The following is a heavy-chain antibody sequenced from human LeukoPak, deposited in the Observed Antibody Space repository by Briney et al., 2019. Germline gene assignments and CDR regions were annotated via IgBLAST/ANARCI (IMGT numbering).Heavy chain of an antibody. CDR1: GRSISSGGYY. CDR2: IYYSGST. V-gene: IGHV4-31*03. CDR3: AREESGSYYGAFDY. Sequence: SETLSLTCTVSGRSISSGGYYWSWIRQHPGKGLEWIGYIYYSGSTYYNPSLESRVTISVDTSKNQFSLKLSSVTAADTAVYYCAREESGSYYGAFDYRGQGTLVTVSS. J-gene: IGHJ4*02. D-gene: IGHD1-26*01.